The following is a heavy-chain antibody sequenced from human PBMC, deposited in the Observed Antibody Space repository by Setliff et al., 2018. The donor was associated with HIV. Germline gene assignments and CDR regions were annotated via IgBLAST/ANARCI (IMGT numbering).Heavy chain of an antibody. CDR1: GFRFRTYA. CDR2: ISASATYI. V-gene: IGHV3-21*01. CDR3: VKARVDGDYYYYYYMDV. D-gene: IGHD4-17*01. J-gene: IGHJ6*03. Sequence: GGSLRLSCVASGFRFRTYAMSWVRQTPGKGLEWVSSISASATYIYYADSVKGRFTISRDNAENTLYLQMNSLRAEDTAVYYCVKARVDGDYYYYYYMDVWGKGTTVTVSS.